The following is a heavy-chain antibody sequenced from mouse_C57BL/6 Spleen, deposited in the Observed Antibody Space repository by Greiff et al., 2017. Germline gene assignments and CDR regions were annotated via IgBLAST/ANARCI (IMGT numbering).Heavy chain of an antibody. J-gene: IGHJ2*01. V-gene: IGHV14-4*01. CDR2: IDPENGDT. D-gene: IGHD1-1*01. CDR3: TSITTVVAPYFDY. Sequence: EVQLQQSGAELVRPGASVKLSCTASGFNIKDDYMYWVKQRPEQGLEWIGWIDPENGDTEYASKFQGKATITADTSSNTAYLQLSSLTSEDTAVYYCTSITTVVAPYFDYWGQGTTLTVSS. CDR1: GFNIKDDY.